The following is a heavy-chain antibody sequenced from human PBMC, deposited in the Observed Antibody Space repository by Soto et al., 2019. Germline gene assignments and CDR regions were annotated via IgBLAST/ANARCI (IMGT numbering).Heavy chain of an antibody. CDR3: ARDQFGVAL. J-gene: IGHJ4*02. D-gene: IGHD3-3*01. Sequence: TVSGGSISSYYWSWIRQPPGKGLEWIGYIYYSGSTNYNPSLKSRVTISVDTSKNQFSLKLSSVTAADTAVYYCARDQFGVALWGQGTLVTVSS. V-gene: IGHV4-59*01. CDR2: IYYSGST. CDR1: GGSISSYY.